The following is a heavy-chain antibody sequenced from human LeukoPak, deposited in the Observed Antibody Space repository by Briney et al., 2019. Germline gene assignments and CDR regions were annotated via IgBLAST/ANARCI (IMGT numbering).Heavy chain of an antibody. V-gene: IGHV3-9*01. CDR2: ISWNSGSI. CDR1: GFTFDDYA. J-gene: IGHJ5*02. Sequence: PGPSLRLSCAASGFTFDDYAMHWARQAPGKGLEWVSGISWNSGSIGYADSVKGRFTISRDSAKNSLYLQMNSLRAEDTALYYCAKDPIYGSGSYLRPNWFDPWGQGTLVTVSS. CDR3: AKDPIYGSGSYLRPNWFDP. D-gene: IGHD3-10*01.